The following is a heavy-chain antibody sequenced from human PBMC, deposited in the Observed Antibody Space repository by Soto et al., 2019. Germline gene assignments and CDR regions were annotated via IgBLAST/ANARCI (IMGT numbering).Heavy chain of an antibody. V-gene: IGHV1-24*01. CDR3: AKEGGIATLFRVHWSYYYYPFSV. J-gene: IGHJ6*02. D-gene: IGHD1-26*01. CDR2: VDPEDGET. CDR1: GYTVSELS. Sequence: ASVKVSCKVCGYTVSELSIHWVRQAPGKGLEWLGGVDPEDGETVYARKFQGRVTMTEDTSTDTAYMELSGLRPEDSAVYYCAKEGGIATLFRVHWSYYYYPFSVWGQRTTVTASS.